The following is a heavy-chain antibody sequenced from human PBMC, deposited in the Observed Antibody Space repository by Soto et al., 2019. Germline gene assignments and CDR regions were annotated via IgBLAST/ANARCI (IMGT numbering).Heavy chain of an antibody. J-gene: IGHJ4*02. D-gene: IGHD6-25*01. Sequence: QVQLVQSGAEVKKPGSSVRVSCKASGGNLSPYTITWVRQVPGQGLEWMGRILPIFGVINYAQNFQGRVTITADKSTSTAYLELSSLRSGDTAVYYTARDSATPLNDFDSWGQGTLVTVSS. CDR3: ARDSATPLNDFDS. CDR1: GGNLSPYT. V-gene: IGHV1-69*08. CDR2: ILPIFGVI.